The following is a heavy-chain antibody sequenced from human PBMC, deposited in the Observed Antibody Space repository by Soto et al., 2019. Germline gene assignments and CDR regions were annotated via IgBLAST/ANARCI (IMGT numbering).Heavy chain of an antibody. CDR3: ARAFYGGYAAYYYGMDV. D-gene: IGHD4-17*01. V-gene: IGHV4-38-2*01. CDR1: GYSIGSASY. J-gene: IGHJ6*02. CDR2: IYHSGTT. Sequence: ETLSLTCAVSGYSIGSASYWGWIRQSPGKGLEWIGNIYHSGTTYYNPSLESRVTISVDTSNNHLSLKLNSVSAADTAVYYCARAFYGGYAAYYYGMDVWGQGTTVTVSS.